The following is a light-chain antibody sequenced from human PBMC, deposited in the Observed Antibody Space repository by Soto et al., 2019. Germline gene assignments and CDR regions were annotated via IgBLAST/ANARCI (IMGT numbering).Light chain of an antibody. CDR1: QTISSW. Sequence: DIQMTQSPSTLSGSVGDRVTITCRASQTISSWLAWYQQKPGKAPKLLIYKASTLKSGVPSRFSGSGSGTAFTLTISSLQPDDFATYYCQHYNSYSEAFGQGNKVELQ. CDR3: QHYNSYSEA. V-gene: IGKV1-5*03. J-gene: IGKJ1*01. CDR2: KAS.